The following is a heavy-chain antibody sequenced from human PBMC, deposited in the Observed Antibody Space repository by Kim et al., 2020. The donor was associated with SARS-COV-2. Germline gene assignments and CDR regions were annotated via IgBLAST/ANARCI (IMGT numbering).Heavy chain of an antibody. CDR3: ARDFGDGDYTY. Sequence: TNYAQKIQSRVTKTTDTSTSTAYMELRSLRSDDTAVYYCARDFGDGDYTYWGQGTLVTVSS. CDR2: T. J-gene: IGHJ4*02. D-gene: IGHD4-17*01. V-gene: IGHV1-18*01.